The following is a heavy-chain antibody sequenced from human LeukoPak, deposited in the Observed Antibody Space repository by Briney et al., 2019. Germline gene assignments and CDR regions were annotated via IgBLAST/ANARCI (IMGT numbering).Heavy chain of an antibody. CDR1: GYTFTSYY. V-gene: IGHV1-46*01. D-gene: IGHD2-2*02. J-gene: IGHJ4*02. CDR3: ARGTVIVVVPAAIPDFDY. Sequence: GASVKVSCKASGYTFTSYYMHWVRQAPGQGLEWMEIINPSGGSTSYAQKFQGRVTMTRDTSTSTVYMELSSLRSEDTAVYYCARGTVIVVVPAAIPDFDYWGQGTLVTVSS. CDR2: INPSGGST.